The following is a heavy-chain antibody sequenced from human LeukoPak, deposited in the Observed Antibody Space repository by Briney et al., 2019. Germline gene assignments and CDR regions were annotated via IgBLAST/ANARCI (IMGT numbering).Heavy chain of an antibody. CDR2: ISSSGSTI. Sequence: PGGSLRLSCAASGFTFSSYEMNWVRQAPGKGLEWVSYISSSGSTIYYADSVKGRFTISRDNAKNSLYLQMNSLGAEDTAVYYCARGPGYCSSTSCYGGDYYYYGMDVWGQGTTVTVSS. CDR1: GFTFSSYE. J-gene: IGHJ6*02. D-gene: IGHD2-2*01. V-gene: IGHV3-48*03. CDR3: ARGPGYCSSTSCYGGDYYYYGMDV.